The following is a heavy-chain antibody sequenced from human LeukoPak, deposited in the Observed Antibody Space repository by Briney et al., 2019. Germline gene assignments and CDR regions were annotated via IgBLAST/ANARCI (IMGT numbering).Heavy chain of an antibody. CDR2: ISYDGSNK. J-gene: IGHJ3*02. V-gene: IGHV3-30-3*01. Sequence: GGSLRLSCAASGFTFSSYAMHRVRQAPGKGLEWVAVISYDGSNKYYADSVKGRFTISRDNSKNTLYLQMNSLRAEDTAVYYCARDRGGVYCSSTSCYYDAFDIWGQGTMVTVSS. D-gene: IGHD2-2*01. CDR1: GFTFSSYA. CDR3: ARDRGGVYCSSTSCYYDAFDI.